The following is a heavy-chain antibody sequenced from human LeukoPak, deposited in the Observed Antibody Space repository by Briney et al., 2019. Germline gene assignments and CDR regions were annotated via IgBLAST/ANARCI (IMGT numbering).Heavy chain of an antibody. CDR1: GFTFSSYA. V-gene: IGHV3-23*01. Sequence: PGGSLRLSCAASGFTFSSYAMSWVRQAPGKGLEWVSAISGSGGSTYYADSVKGRFTISRDNSKNTLYLQMNSLRAEDTAVYYCARAWTYYDSSPGYWGQGTLVTVSS. D-gene: IGHD3-22*01. J-gene: IGHJ4*02. CDR2: ISGSGGST. CDR3: ARAWTYYDSSPGY.